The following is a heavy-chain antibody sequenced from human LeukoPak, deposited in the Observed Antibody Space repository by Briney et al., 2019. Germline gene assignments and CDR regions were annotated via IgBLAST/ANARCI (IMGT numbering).Heavy chain of an antibody. V-gene: IGHV3-7*01. CDR1: WFNLQTKY. D-gene: IGHD1-14*01. CDR2: IKQDGSEK. Sequence: GGSLTHSRAPSWFNLQTKYMSWVRQAPGKGVEWVANIKQDGSEKYYVDSVKGRFTISRDDAKNSLYLQMNSLRAEEMAVYYGAREAQNRNGMDGWGQGTLVTVSS. CDR3: AREAQNRNGMDG. J-gene: IGHJ4*02.